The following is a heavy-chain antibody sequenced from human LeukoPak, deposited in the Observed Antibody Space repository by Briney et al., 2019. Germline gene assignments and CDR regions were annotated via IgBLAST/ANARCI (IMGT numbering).Heavy chain of an antibody. D-gene: IGHD2-21*02. CDR1: GGSISSGGYY. V-gene: IGHV4-31*03. CDR3: ERAKAPPCGGDCYTVISYYYYGMDV. CDR2: IYYSGST. Sequence: SQTLSLTCTVSGGSISSGGYYWSWIRQHPGKGLEWIGYIYYSGSTYYNPSLKSRVTISVDTSKNQFSLKLSSVTAADTAVYYCERAKAPPCGGDCYTVISYYYYGMDVWGKGTTVTVSS. J-gene: IGHJ6*04.